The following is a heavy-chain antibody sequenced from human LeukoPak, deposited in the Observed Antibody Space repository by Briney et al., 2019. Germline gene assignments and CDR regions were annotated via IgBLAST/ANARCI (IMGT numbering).Heavy chain of an antibody. CDR3: ARDTKGWYFDL. V-gene: IGHV3-66*01. Sequence: PGGSLRLSCAASGFAVSSNYMNWVRQAPGKGLEWVSVTYSGGGTHYAESVKGRFTVSRENSKNTLYLQMKILRAEDTAVYYCARDTKGWYFDLWGRGTLVTVSS. CDR2: TYSGGGT. J-gene: IGHJ2*01. CDR1: GFAVSSNY. D-gene: IGHD1-1*01.